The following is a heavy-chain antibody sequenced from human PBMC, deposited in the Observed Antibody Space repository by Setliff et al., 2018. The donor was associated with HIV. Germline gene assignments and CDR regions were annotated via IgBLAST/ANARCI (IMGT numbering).Heavy chain of an antibody. D-gene: IGHD2-2*01. V-gene: IGHV3-74*01. CDR1: GFFFSTYW. CDR3: ATNRRDCYSASCPLTS. Sequence: GGSLRLSCAASGFFFSTYWMNWVRQAPGKGPQWVARIVSDGSGTSHADAVKGRFTISRDNAKNTLFLQTNSLRAEDSAMYYCATNRRDCYSASCPLTSWGQGTLVTVSS. CDR2: IVSDGSGT. J-gene: IGHJ4*02.